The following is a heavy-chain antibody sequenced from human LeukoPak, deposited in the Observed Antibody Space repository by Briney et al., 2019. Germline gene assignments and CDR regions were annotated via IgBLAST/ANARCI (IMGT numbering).Heavy chain of an antibody. J-gene: IGHJ4*02. CDR1: GYTFTGYY. CDR3: ARDDSGSCYNY. D-gene: IGHD1-26*01. Sequence: ASVKVSCKASGYTFTGYYMHWVRQAPGQGLEWMGWINPNSGGTNYAQKFQGGVTMTRDTSISTAYMELSRLRSDDTAVHYCARDDSGSCYNYWGQGTLVTVSS. V-gene: IGHV1-2*02. CDR2: INPNSGGT.